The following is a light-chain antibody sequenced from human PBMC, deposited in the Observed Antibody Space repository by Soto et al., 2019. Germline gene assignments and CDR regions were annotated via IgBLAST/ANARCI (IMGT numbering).Light chain of an antibody. CDR1: QSVLYSSNNKNY. Sequence: DIVMTQSPDSLAVSLGERAIINCKSSQSVLYSSNNKNYLAWYQQKPGQPPKLLIYWASTRGSGVPDRFSGRWSTTDFTHTISSLQAEDVPVYYCQQYYSSWTFGQGTKVEIK. CDR2: WAS. V-gene: IGKV4-1*01. CDR3: QQYYSSWT. J-gene: IGKJ1*01.